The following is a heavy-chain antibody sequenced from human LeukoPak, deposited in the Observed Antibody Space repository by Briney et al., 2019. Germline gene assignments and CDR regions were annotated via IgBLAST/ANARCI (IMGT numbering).Heavy chain of an antibody. V-gene: IGHV3-23*01. CDR2: LSGSGYNT. CDR1: GFTFSSHA. D-gene: IGHD2-21*02. CDR3: AKALGDSSVWIDRDYFDY. J-gene: IGHJ4*02. Sequence: GGSLRLSCAASGFTFSSHALSWVRQAPGKGLEWVSSLSGSGYNTYYADSVKGRFTISRDNSKNTVYLQMNSLRAEDTAVYYCAKALGDSSVWIDRDYFDYWGQGTLVTVSS.